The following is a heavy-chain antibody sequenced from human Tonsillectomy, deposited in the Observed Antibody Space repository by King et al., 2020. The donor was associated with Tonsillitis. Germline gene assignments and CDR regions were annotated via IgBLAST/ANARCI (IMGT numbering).Heavy chain of an antibody. J-gene: IGHJ3*02. CDR2: IYTSGST. CDR1: GGSISSGNNY. D-gene: IGHD5-24*01. V-gene: IGHV4-61*02. CDR3: ASIEMATYGHAFDI. Sequence: QLQESGPGLVKPSQTLSLTCTVSGGSISSGNNYWSWIRQPAGKGLEWIVRIYTSGSTNYNPSLKMRVTISIDTSKNQFSLKLRPVTAADTAVYYCASIEMATYGHAFDIWGQGTMVTVSS.